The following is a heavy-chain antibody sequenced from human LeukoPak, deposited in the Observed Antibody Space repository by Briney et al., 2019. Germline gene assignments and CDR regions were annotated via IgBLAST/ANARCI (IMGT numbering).Heavy chain of an antibody. D-gene: IGHD3-16*01. CDR3: ARADRLGAALLASFDY. CDR2: ISSSGSTI. J-gene: IGHJ4*02. V-gene: IGHV3-48*03. CDR1: GFTFSSYE. Sequence: PGGSLRLSCAASGFTFSSYEMNWVRQAPGKGLEWVSCISSSGSTIYYADSVKGRFTISRDNAKNSLYLQMNSLRAEDTAVYYCARADRLGAALLASFDYWGQGTLVTVSS.